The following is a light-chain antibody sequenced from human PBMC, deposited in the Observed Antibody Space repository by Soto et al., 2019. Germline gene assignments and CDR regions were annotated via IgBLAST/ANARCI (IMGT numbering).Light chain of an antibody. Sequence: DIQMTQSPYSLSASVGDRVTITCLASQSISSWLAWYQQKPGKAPKLLIYGASSLESGVPSRFSASGSGTDFTLTISRLEPEDFAVYFCQQYGNSPLTFGGGTKVDIK. J-gene: IGKJ4*01. V-gene: IGKV1-5*01. CDR2: GAS. CDR3: QQYGNSPLT. CDR1: QSISSW.